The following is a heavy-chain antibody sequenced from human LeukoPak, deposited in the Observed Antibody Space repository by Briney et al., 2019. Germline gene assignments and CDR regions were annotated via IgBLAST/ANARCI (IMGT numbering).Heavy chain of an antibody. CDR1: GGSISSGSYY. CDR3: ARTRRAAGQDYYYYYMDV. J-gene: IGHJ6*03. CDR2: IYTSGTT. D-gene: IGHD6-13*01. Sequence: SETLSLTCTVSGGSISSGSYYWSWIRQPAGKGLEWIGRIYTSGTTHYNPSLKSRVTISVDTSKNQFSLKLSSVTAADTAVYYCARTRRAAGQDYYYYYMDVWGKGTTVTISS. V-gene: IGHV4-61*02.